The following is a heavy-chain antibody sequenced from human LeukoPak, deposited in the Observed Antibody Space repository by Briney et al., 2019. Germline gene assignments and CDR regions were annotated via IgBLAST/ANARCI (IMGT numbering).Heavy chain of an antibody. Sequence: GASVTVSCKASGYTFTSYGISWVRQAPGQGLEWMGWISAYNGNINYAQKLQGRVTMTTDTSTSTAYMELRSLRSDDTAVYYCARVRYCSSTSCLFPDYWGQGTLVTVSS. CDR2: ISAYNGNI. D-gene: IGHD2-2*01. J-gene: IGHJ4*02. CDR3: ARVRYCSSTSCLFPDY. CDR1: GYTFTSYG. V-gene: IGHV1-18*01.